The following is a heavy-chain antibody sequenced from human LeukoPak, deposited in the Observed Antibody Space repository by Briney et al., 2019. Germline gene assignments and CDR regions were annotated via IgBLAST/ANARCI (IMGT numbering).Heavy chain of an antibody. D-gene: IGHD4-23*01. J-gene: IGHJ4*02. Sequence: ASVKVSCKASGYTFTGYYMHWVRQAPGQGLEWMGRINPNSGGTNYVQKFQGRVTMTRDTSISTAYMGLGRLRSDDTAVYYCARGGSGGPPPRTCDYWGQGTLVTVSS. CDR1: GYTFTGYY. V-gene: IGHV1-2*06. CDR3: ARGGSGGPPPRTCDY. CDR2: INPNSGGT.